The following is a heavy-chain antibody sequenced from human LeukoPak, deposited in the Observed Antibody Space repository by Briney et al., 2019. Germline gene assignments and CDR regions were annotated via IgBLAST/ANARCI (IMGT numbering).Heavy chain of an antibody. CDR1: GGTFSSYA. D-gene: IGHD3-9*01. J-gene: IGHJ6*03. CDR3: ARAHLSDDILTGQTYYYYMDV. CDR2: IIPIFGTA. Sequence: PVKVSCKASGGTFSSYAISWVRQAPGQGLEWMGGIIPIFGTANYAQKFQGRVTITADKSTSTAYMELSSLRSEDTAVYYCARAHLSDDILTGQTYYYYMDVWGKGTTVTVSS. V-gene: IGHV1-69*06.